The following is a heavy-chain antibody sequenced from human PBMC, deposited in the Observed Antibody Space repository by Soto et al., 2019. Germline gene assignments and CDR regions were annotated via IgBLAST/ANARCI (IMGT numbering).Heavy chain of an antibody. V-gene: IGHV3-30*18. J-gene: IGHJ4*02. D-gene: IGHD1-26*01. Sequence: GGSLRLSCAASGFTFSSYGMHWVRQAPGKGLEWVAVISYDGSNKYYADSVKGRFTISRDNSRNTLYLQMNSLRAEDTAVYYCAKDVLGAAFDYWGQGTLVTVSS. CDR2: ISYDGSNK. CDR1: GFTFSSYG. CDR3: AKDVLGAAFDY.